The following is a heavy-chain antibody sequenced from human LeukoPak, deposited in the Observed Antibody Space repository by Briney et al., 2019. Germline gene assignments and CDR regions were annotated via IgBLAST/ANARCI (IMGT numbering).Heavy chain of an antibody. Sequence: GGSLRLSCAASGFTFSDYYMSWIRQAPGKGLEWVSYISSSSSYTNYADSVKGRFTISRDNAKNSLYLQMHSLRAEDTAVYYCARVGYCSSSTCRNYFDYWGQGTLVTYSS. CDR1: GFTFSDYY. V-gene: IGHV3-11*06. CDR3: ARVGYCSSSTCRNYFDY. J-gene: IGHJ4*02. CDR2: ISSSSSYT. D-gene: IGHD2-2*01.